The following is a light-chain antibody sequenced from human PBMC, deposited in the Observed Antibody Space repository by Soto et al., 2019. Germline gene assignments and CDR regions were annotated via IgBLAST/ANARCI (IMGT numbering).Light chain of an antibody. CDR3: VPYNIYPWT. CDR1: QSISSY. Sequence: DIQMTQSPSSLSASVGDRVSITCRASQSISSYLNWYQQKPGKAPQLLIYAASSLQSGVPSRFSGSASETEFSLTIINLQPEDFATYFSVPYNIYPWTFGQGTKVDIK. V-gene: IGKV1-17*02. J-gene: IGKJ1*01. CDR2: AAS.